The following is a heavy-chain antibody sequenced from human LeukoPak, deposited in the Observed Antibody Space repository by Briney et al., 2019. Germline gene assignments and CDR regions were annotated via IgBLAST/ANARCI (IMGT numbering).Heavy chain of an antibody. CDR2: TYYRSTWYN. D-gene: IGHD2-2*01. CDR1: GDSVSSNSVT. V-gene: IGHV6-1*01. J-gene: IGHJ5*02. CDR3: ARRLTQYDCFDP. Sequence: QTLSLTCAISGDSVSSNSVTCNWIRQSPSRGLEWLGRTYYRSTWYNDYAVSVRGRITVNPDTSKNQFSLHLNSVTPEDTAVYYCARRLTQYDCFDPWGQGILVTVSS.